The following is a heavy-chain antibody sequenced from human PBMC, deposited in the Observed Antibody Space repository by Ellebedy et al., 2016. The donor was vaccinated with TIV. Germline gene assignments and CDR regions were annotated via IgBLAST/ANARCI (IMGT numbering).Heavy chain of an antibody. Sequence: PGGSLRLSCAASGFTFSTYGMHRVRQAPGKGLEWVAFMSYDERNKYYGDSVKGRFTISRDNSNNTLYLQMNSLRTEDTALYYCAKDPGFYGSGSHYWGQGTLVTVSS. CDR3: AKDPGFYGSGSHY. CDR2: MSYDERNK. J-gene: IGHJ4*02. V-gene: IGHV3-30*18. D-gene: IGHD3-10*01. CDR1: GFTFSTYG.